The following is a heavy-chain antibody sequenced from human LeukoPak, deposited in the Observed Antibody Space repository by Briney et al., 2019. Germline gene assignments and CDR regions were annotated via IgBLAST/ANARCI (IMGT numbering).Heavy chain of an antibody. D-gene: IGHD6-13*01. CDR3: AKDRGPGIAAAGFDY. Sequence: GGSLRLSCAASGFTFSSYGMSWVRQAPGKGLEWVSAISGSGGSTYYADSVKGRFTISRDNSKNTLYLQMNSLGAEDTAVYYCAKDRGPGIAAAGFDYWGQGTLVTVSS. CDR2: ISGSGGST. V-gene: IGHV3-23*01. CDR1: GFTFSSYG. J-gene: IGHJ4*02.